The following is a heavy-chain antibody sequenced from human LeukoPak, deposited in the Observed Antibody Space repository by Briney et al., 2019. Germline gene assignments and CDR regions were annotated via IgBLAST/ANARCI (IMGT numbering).Heavy chain of an antibody. CDR1: GFTFSSYT. V-gene: IGHV3-48*02. CDR3: ARDRGGNDGFDI. D-gene: IGHD4-23*01. Sequence: PGGSLRLSCAASGFTFSSYTMNWVRQAPGKGLEWVSYISSRSSTIYYADSVKGRFTISRDNAKNSLFLQMNSLRDEDTAVYYCARDRGGNDGFDIWGQGTMVTVSS. CDR2: ISSRSSTI. J-gene: IGHJ3*02.